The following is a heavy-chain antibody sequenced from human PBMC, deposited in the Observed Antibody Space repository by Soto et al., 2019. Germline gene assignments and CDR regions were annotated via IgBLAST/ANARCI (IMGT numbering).Heavy chain of an antibody. V-gene: IGHV4-34*01. CDR3: ARGLIMWFGELSRRGGYYYYMDV. D-gene: IGHD3-10*01. Sequence: QVQLQQWGAGLLKPSETLSLTCAVYDGSFSGYQWSWIRQTPGKGLEWIGGINDSGKINYNPSLESRVTILVGSPKKQISLRLSSVTAADTAVYYCARGLIMWFGELSRRGGYYYYMDVWGKGTTVTVSS. CDR2: INDSGKI. CDR1: DGSFSGYQ. J-gene: IGHJ6*03.